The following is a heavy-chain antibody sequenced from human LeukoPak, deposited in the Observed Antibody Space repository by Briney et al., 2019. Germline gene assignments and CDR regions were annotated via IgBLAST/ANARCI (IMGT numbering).Heavy chain of an antibody. CDR2: INSDGSST. CDR1: GFTFSSYW. D-gene: IGHD6-19*01. CDR3: AREVSSGWRKYYFDY. V-gene: IGHV3-74*01. J-gene: IGHJ4*02. Sequence: GQSLRLSCAASGFTFSSYWMHWVRQAPGKGLVWVSRINSDGSSTSYADSVKGRFTISRDNDKNTLYLQMNSLRAEDTAVYYCAREVSSGWRKYYFDYWGQGTLVTVSS.